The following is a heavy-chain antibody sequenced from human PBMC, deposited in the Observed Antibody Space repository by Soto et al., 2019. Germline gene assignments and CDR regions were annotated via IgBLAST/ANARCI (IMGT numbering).Heavy chain of an antibody. Sequence: PGGSLRLSCAASGFTFSDYDMHWVRQTTGKRLEWVSIIGTAGDAYYPGSVKGRFTISRENGKNSLRPQMNSLRAGDTAVYYCARGTVKGYYYGMDVWGQGTTVTVSS. V-gene: IGHV3-13*01. CDR1: GFTFSDYD. CDR2: IGTAGDA. D-gene: IGHD1-1*01. J-gene: IGHJ6*02. CDR3: ARGTVKGYYYGMDV.